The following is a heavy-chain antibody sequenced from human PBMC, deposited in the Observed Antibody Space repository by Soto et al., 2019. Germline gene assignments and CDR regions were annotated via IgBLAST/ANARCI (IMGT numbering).Heavy chain of an antibody. V-gene: IGHV5-51*01. J-gene: IGHJ6*02. Sequence: PGESLKISCKGSGYSFTSYWIGWVRQMPGKGLEWMGIIYPGDSDPRYSPSFQGQVTISADKSISTAYLQWSSLKASDTAMYYCTRQARVDGYYYGMDVWGQGTTVTVSS. CDR1: GYSFTSYW. CDR2: IYPGDSDP. CDR3: TRQARVDGYYYGMDV.